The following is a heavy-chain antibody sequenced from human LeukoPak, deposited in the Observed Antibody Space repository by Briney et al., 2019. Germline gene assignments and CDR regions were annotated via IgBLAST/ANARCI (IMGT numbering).Heavy chain of an antibody. CDR3: AKAAGYSTIYWFDP. J-gene: IGHJ5*02. CDR2: IYYSGTS. CDR1: GGSIRSSH. Sequence: PSETLSLTCTVSGGSIRSSHWSRIRQPPGKGLEFIGYIYYSGTSNYNPSLKSRVTMSVDTSNNQFSLKLNSVTAADTAVYYCAKAAGYSTIYWFDPWGQGTLVTVSS. D-gene: IGHD6-13*01. V-gene: IGHV4-59*01.